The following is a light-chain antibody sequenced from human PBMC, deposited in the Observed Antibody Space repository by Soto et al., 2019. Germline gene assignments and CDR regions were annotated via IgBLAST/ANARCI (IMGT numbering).Light chain of an antibody. J-gene: IGKJ4*01. CDR2: AAS. CDR1: QDISSW. CDR3: QQANSFPLT. V-gene: IGKV1-12*01. Sequence: DIQMTQSPSSVSAYVGDRVTITCRASQDISSWLAWYQQKPGKAPKLLIYAASSLHSGVPPRFSGSESGTDFTLTISSLQPEDSASYYCQQANSFPLTFGGGTKVEIK.